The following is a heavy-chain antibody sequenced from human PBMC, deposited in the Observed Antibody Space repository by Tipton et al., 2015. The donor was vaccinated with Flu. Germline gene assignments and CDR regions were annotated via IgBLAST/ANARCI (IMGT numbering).Heavy chain of an antibody. CDR3: VREVGDAGCY. CDR1: GFIFTNYW. CDR2: IKQDGSEK. J-gene: IGHJ4*02. V-gene: IGHV3-7*01. D-gene: IGHD1-26*01. Sequence: SLRLSCTASGFIFTNYWMHWVRQAPGKGLEWVANIKQDGSEKYYVGSVKGRFIISRDNAKNSLYLQMNSLRAEDTAVYYCVREVGDAGCYWGQGTLVIVSS.